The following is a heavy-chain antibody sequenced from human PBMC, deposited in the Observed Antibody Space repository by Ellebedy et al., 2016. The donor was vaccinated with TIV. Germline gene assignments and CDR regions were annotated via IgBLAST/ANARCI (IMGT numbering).Heavy chain of an antibody. V-gene: IGHV3-23*01. CDR3: AKDRTPGDGYWVFHF. CDR1: GFSFSSYA. Sequence: PGGSLRLSCAASGFSFSSYAMSWVRQAPGKGLEWVSGIVGSGGSRYADSVKGRFTISRDNSNRTLDLQMSSLSTEDTAVYYCAKDRTPGDGYWVFHFWGQGTLVTVST. D-gene: IGHD5-18*01. CDR2: IVGSGGSR. J-gene: IGHJ4*02.